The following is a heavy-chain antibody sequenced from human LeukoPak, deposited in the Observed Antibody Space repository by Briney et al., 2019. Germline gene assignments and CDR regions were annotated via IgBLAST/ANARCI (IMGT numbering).Heavy chain of an antibody. D-gene: IGHD3-22*01. CDR1: GYSFTSYW. CDR2: IYPGDSDT. Sequence: GESLKISCKGSGYSFTSYWIGWVRQMPGKGLEWMGIIYPGDSDTRYSPSFQGQVTISADKSLSTAYLQWSSLKASDTAMYYCARRTLHYYDSSGYYSPYFDHWGQGTLVTVSS. J-gene: IGHJ4*02. CDR3: ARRTLHYYDSSGYYSPYFDH. V-gene: IGHV5-51*01.